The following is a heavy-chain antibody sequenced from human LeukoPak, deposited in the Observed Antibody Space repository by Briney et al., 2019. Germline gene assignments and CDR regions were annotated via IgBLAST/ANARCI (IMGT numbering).Heavy chain of an antibody. Sequence: ASVKVSCKASLYTLTRYYMHWVRQAPGQGLEWMGWINPNIGGTNYAQKFQGRVTMTRDTSIRTAYMELRRLRSDDTAVYYCAREPGIEVAGTMDYWGQGTLVTVSS. V-gene: IGHV1-2*02. D-gene: IGHD6-19*01. CDR2: INPNIGGT. CDR1: LYTLTRYY. J-gene: IGHJ4*02. CDR3: AREPGIEVAGTMDY.